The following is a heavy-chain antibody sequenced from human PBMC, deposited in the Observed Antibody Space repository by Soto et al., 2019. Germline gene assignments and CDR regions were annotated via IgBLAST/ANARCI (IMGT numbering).Heavy chain of an antibody. V-gene: IGHV3-23*01. CDR2: ITGSGDAT. CDR3: ASGLLLYCSGDSCYAYWFDP. Sequence: PGGSLRLSCSASGFTFSRFAMSWVRLTPGKGLKWVSAITGSGDATFYADSVKGRFTISRDNSRNTLYLQMNSLRAEDTALYFCASGLLLYCSGDSCYAYWFDPRGQGTLVTVSS. D-gene: IGHD2-15*01. CDR1: GFTFSRFA. J-gene: IGHJ5*02.